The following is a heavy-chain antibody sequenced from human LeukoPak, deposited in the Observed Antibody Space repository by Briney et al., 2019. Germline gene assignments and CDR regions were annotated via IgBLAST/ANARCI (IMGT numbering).Heavy chain of an antibody. Sequence: WVSQSPGKGLEWIASLYSSGTTHYNPSLQSRVSVSVDTSKNQFSVRLNSLTAADTAVYYCARHLSGTTMAHYFDHWGQGTVVTVSS. D-gene: IGHD1-1*01. J-gene: IGHJ4*02. CDR3: ARHLSGTTMAHYFDH. V-gene: IGHV4-39*01. CDR2: LYSSGTT.